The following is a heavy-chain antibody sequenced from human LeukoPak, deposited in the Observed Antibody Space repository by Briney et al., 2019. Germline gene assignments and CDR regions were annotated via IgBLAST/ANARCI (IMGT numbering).Heavy chain of an antibody. CDR2: INPNSGGT. J-gene: IGHJ4*02. Sequence: GASVKVSCKASGYTFTGYYIHWVRQAPGQGLEWMGWINPNSGGTNYAQKFQGRVTMTRDTSISTAYMELSRLRSDDTAVYYCAREEEYDSSGYDYWGQGTLVTVSS. CDR3: AREEEYDSSGYDY. D-gene: IGHD3-22*01. V-gene: IGHV1-2*02. CDR1: GYTFTGYY.